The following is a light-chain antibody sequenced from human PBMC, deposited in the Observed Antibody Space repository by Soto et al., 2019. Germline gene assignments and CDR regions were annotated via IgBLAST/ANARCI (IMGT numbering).Light chain of an antibody. CDR2: DAS. Sequence: DIQMTQSPSSLSASLGDRVTITCQASQDIRHYLNWYQQKTGQAPKLLIYDASQLDTGVPPRFRRSGSGKDFPFTINLLQPEDIGTYYCQHYNSFPITFGQGTRLDIK. V-gene: IGKV1-33*01. CDR3: QHYNSFPIT. J-gene: IGKJ5*01. CDR1: QDIRHY.